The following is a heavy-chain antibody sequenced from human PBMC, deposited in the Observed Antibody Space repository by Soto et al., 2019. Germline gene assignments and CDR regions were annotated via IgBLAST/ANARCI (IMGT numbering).Heavy chain of an antibody. Sequence: LESSNKSSESXFANYLNIWVRELAGKGLALMGKIAPSDSYVNYSPSFTGNVTISADKSISTVQLQWSSLKAYDSATYYCATLLHTAVVPHGGSFADHWGQGTLVTVSA. D-gene: IGHD2-15*01. CDR1: ESXFANYL. V-gene: IGHV5-10-1*01. J-gene: IGHJ4*02. CDR2: IAPSDSYV. CDR3: ATLLHTAVVPHGGSFADH.